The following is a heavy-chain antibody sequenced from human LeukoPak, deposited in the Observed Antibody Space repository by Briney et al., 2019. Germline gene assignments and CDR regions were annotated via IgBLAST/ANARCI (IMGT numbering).Heavy chain of an antibody. CDR1: GYTFTGYY. V-gene: IGHV1-8*02. CDR3: ARGYGSGSYYPWFDY. D-gene: IGHD3-10*01. Sequence: ASVKVSCKASGYTFTGYYMHWVRQAPGQGLEWMGWMNPNSGNTGYAQKFQGRVTMTRNTSISTAYMELSSLRSEDTAVYYCARGYGSGSYYPWFDYWGQGTLVTVSS. CDR2: MNPNSGNT. J-gene: IGHJ4*02.